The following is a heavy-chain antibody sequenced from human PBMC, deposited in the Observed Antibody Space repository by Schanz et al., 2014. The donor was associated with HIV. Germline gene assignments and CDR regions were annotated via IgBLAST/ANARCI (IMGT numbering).Heavy chain of an antibody. V-gene: IGHV3-33*05. Sequence: QLVESGGGVVQPGGSLRLSCATSGFIFRSYAVHWVRQAPGKGLEWVAVISHDGRSQFYGDSVKGRFIVSRDNAQKSLFLQMNSLRDEDTAIYFCARDSVDAVVTSTDYYNGIDVWGQGTTVTVSS. CDR3: ARDSVDAVVTSTDYYNGIDV. CDR1: GFIFRSYA. D-gene: IGHD2-21*02. CDR2: ISHDGRSQ. J-gene: IGHJ6*02.